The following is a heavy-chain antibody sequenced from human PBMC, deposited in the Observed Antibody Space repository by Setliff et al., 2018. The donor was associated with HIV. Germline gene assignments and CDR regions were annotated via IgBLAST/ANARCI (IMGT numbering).Heavy chain of an antibody. D-gene: IGHD5-12*01. CDR2: ISAYDGNT. CDR1: GYTFTNYG. CDR3: ARSPYSGRLVP. J-gene: IGHJ5*02. V-gene: IGHV1-18*01. Sequence: GASVKVSCKASGYTFTNYGISWVRQAPGQGLEWMGWISAYDGNTNYEQKFQGRVTMTTDTSTSTAYMELRSLRSDDTAAYFCARSPYSGRLVPWGQGTLVTVSS.